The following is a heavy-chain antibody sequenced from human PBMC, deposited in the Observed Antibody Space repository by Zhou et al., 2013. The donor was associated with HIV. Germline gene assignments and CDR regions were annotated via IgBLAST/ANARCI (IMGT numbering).Heavy chain of an antibody. J-gene: IGHJ4*02. D-gene: IGHD4-17*01. CDR3: ARSLTAVVN. V-gene: IGHV4-39*07. CDR2: LYYSDST. Sequence: QVQLQESGPGLVKPSETLSLTCTVSGASISSVVTLGLDPPAPREGLEWIGSLYYSDSTYYNPSLKSRVTISVVTSKNQVSLNLSSVTAADTAVYYCARSLTAVVNWGQGTLVTVSS. CDR1: GASISSVVT.